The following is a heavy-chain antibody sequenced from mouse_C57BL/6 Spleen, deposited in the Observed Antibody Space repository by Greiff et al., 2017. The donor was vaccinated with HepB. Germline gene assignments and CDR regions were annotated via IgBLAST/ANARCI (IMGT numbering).Heavy chain of an antibody. CDR3: TRDPLDSSGYWFAY. V-gene: IGHV5-9-1*02. D-gene: IGHD3-2*02. CDR2: ISSGGDYI. CDR1: GFTFSSYA. J-gene: IGHJ3*01. Sequence: EVKLVESGEGLVKPGGSLKLSCAASGFTFSSYAMSWVRQTPEKRLEWVAYISSGGDYIYYADTVKGRFTISRDNARNTLYLQMSSLKSEDTAMYYCTRDPLDSSGYWFAYWGQGTLVTVSA.